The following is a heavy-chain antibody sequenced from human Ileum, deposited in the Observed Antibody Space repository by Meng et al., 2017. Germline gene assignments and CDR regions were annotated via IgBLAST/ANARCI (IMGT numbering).Heavy chain of an antibody. CDR1: GLTFSNYG. CDR3: SRDLSSEWELVG. V-gene: IGHV3-74*01. D-gene: IGHD1-26*01. J-gene: IGHJ4*02. Sequence: EVQLVESGGGLVQPGGSLRLSCAASGLTFSNYGMHWVRQVPGKGLVWVSRINRDGTSTSYADSLEGRFAISRDNAKNTLYLQMNNLRPEDTAVYYCSRDLSSEWELVGWGQGTLVTVSS. CDR2: INRDGTST.